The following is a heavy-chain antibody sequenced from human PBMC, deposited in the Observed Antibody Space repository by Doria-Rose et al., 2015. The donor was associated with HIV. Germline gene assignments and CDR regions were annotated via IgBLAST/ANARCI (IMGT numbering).Heavy chain of an antibody. V-gene: IGHV4-59*01. J-gene: IGHJ4*02. D-gene: IGHD1-26*01. CDR3: ARVLGGTYDY. CDR1: GGSISHYY. Sequence: QVQLQESGPGLVKPSETLSLTCSVSGGSISHYYWSWIRQPPGKGLEYIGDIFNTGSTNYSPSLKSRVTISIDTSKNKFSLRLSSVTAADTAVYYCARVLGGTYDYWGQGTLVTVSS. CDR2: IFNTGST.